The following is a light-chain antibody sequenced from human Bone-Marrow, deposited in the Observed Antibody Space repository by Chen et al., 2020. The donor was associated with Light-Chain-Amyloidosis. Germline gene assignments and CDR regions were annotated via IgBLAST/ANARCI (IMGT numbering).Light chain of an antibody. CDR3: QQYGTSPLT. V-gene: IGKV3-20*01. Sequence: EIVLTQSPGTLSLSPGEGTNLSCRASQTISSNYLTWYQQKFGQAPRLLIYGSSSRATGIPDRVTGSGSGTDFTLTINRLEPEDFAMYYGQQYGTSPLTFGGGTKVEIK. CDR1: QTISSNY. CDR2: GSS. J-gene: IGKJ4*01.